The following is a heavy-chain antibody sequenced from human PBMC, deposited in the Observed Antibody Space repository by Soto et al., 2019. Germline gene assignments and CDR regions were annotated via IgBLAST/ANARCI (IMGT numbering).Heavy chain of an antibody. CDR1: GFTFSSYA. CDR3: ARDGIGEGCDP. CDR2: ISYDGSNK. Sequence: QVQLVESGGGVVQPGRSLRLSCAASGFTFSSYAMHWVRQAPGKGLEWVAVISYDGSNKYYADSVKGRFTISRDNSKNTLYLQMNSRRAEDTAGDYGARDGIGEGCDPGGQGTLVTVSS. V-gene: IGHV3-30-3*01. D-gene: IGHD3-10*01. J-gene: IGHJ5*02.